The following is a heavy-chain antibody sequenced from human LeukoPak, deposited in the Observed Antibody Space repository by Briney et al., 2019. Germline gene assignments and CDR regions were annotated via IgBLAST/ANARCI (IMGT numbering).Heavy chain of an antibody. J-gene: IGHJ4*02. CDR3: VRGRLARFYCSGGSCYPRAYYFDY. D-gene: IGHD2-15*01. CDR1: GGSFSGYY. Sequence: PSETLSLTCAVYGGSFSGYYWSWIRQPPGKGLEWIGEINHSGSTNYNPSLKSRVTISVDTSKNQFSLKLSPVTAADTAVYYCVRGRLARFYCSGGSCYPRAYYFDYWGQGTLVTVSS. CDR2: INHSGST. V-gene: IGHV4-34*01.